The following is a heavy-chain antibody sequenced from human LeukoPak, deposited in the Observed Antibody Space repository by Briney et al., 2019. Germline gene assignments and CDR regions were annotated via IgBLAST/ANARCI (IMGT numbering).Heavy chain of an antibody. V-gene: IGHV3-7*01. Sequence: PGGSLRLSCAASGFIFRNYWMGWVRQAPGKGLEWVANTKPDGSEEYYAASVRGRFTTSRDNANNFLYLQMNRLRAEDTAVYYCARDGSLNTNFDYWGQGTLVTVSS. CDR2: TKPDGSEE. CDR1: GFIFRNYW. CDR3: ARDGSLNTNFDY. J-gene: IGHJ4*02. D-gene: IGHD2-15*01.